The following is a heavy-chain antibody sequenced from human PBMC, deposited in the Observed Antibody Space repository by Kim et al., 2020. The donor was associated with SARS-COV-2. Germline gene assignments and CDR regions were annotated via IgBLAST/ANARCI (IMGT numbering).Heavy chain of an antibody. D-gene: IGHD6-13*01. Sequence: YPDSGKGRFTISRDNSKSTLYRQMNSLRAEDTAVYYCARALRSYSNPLDYWGQGTLLTVSS. CDR3: ARALRSYSNPLDY. J-gene: IGHJ4*02. V-gene: IGHV3-30*01.